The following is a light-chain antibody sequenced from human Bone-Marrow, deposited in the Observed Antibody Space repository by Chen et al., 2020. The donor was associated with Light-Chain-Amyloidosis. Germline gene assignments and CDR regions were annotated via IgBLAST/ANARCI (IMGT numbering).Light chain of an antibody. Sequence: SYVLTQPSSVSVAPGQTATIACGGNNIGYTSVHWYQQTPGQAPLLGVYDDSDRPSGIPERLSGSTSGNTATLTISRVEAGDEADYYCQVWDRSSDRPVFGGGTKLTVL. V-gene: IGLV3-21*02. J-gene: IGLJ3*02. CDR1: NIGYTS. CDR3: QVWDRSSDRPV. CDR2: DDS.